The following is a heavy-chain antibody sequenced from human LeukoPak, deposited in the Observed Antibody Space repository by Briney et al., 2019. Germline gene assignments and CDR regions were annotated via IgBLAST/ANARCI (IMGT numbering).Heavy chain of an antibody. V-gene: IGHV1-2*02. D-gene: IGHD4-17*01. J-gene: IGHJ3*02. Sequence: ASVKVSCKASGYTFTGYYMHWVRQAPGQGLEWMGWINPNSGGTNYAQKFQGRVTMTEDTSTDTAYMELSSLRSEDTAVYYCATDSDLDYGDFPNAFDIWGQGTMVTVSS. CDR3: ATDSDLDYGDFPNAFDI. CDR1: GYTFTGYY. CDR2: INPNSGGT.